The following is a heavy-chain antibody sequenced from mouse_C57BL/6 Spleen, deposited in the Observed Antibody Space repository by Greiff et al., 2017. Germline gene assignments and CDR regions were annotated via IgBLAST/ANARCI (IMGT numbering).Heavy chain of an antibody. CDR2: IYPSDSDT. Sequence: QVQLQQPGAELVKPGASVKVSCKASGYTFTSYWMRWVKQRPGQGLEWIGRIYPSDSDTNYNQKFKGKATLTVDKSSSTAYMQLSSLTSEDSAVYYCAKGRYDYDGAYWGQGTLVTVSA. CDR1: GYTFTSYW. J-gene: IGHJ3*01. D-gene: IGHD2-4*01. CDR3: AKGRYDYDGAY. V-gene: IGHV1-74*01.